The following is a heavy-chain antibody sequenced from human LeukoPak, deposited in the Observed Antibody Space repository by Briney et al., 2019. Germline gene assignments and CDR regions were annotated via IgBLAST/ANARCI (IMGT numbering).Heavy chain of an antibody. CDR3: AKYITMIVVVITGAFDY. Sequence: AGGSLRLSCAASGFTFSSYAMGSVRQAPGKGLEWVSAISGSGGSTYYADSVKGRFTISRDNSKNTLYLQMNSLRAEDTAVYYCAKYITMIVVVITGAFDYWGQGTLVTVSS. CDR1: GFTFSSYA. D-gene: IGHD3-22*01. J-gene: IGHJ4*02. V-gene: IGHV3-23*01. CDR2: ISGSGGST.